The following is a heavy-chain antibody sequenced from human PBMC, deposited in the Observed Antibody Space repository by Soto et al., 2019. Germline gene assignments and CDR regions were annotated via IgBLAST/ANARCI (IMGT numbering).Heavy chain of an antibody. CDR2: ISGSGGST. D-gene: IGHD6-19*01. Sequence: PGGSLTLSCAASGFTFSSYAMSLVRQASAKGLYYVSAISGSGGSTYYAASVQGPFTISTDNSKSTLYLQMTSLRAKDTAVYYRATSDWFDPWGQGTLVTVSS. V-gene: IGHV3-23*01. J-gene: IGHJ5*02. CDR1: GFTFSSYA. CDR3: ATSDWFDP.